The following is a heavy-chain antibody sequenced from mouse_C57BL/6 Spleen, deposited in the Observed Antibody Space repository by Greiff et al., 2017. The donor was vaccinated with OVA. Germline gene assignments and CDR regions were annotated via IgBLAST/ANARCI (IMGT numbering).Heavy chain of an antibody. V-gene: IGHV1-64*01. CDR1: GYTFTSYW. CDR2: IHPNSGST. J-gene: IGHJ1*03. D-gene: IGHD2-10*01. CDR3: ARCSYQEYFDV. Sequence: QVQLQQPGAELVKPGASVKLSCKASGYTFTSYWMHWVKQRPGQGLEWIGMIHPNSGSTNYNEKFKSKATLTVDKSSSTAYMQLSSLTSEDSAVYYCARCSYQEYFDVWGTGTTVTVSS.